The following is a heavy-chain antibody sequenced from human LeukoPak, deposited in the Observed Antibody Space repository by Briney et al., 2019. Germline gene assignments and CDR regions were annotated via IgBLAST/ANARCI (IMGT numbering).Heavy chain of an antibody. CDR2: IYHSGST. Sequence: SETLSLTCAVSGYSISSGYYRGWIRQPPGKGLEWIGSIYHSGSTYYNPSLKSRVTISVDTSKNQFSLKLSSVTAADTAVYYCARLDSTSWIPSDYWGQGTLVTVSS. CDR3: ARLDSTSWIPSDY. CDR1: GYSISSGYY. D-gene: IGHD2-2*01. J-gene: IGHJ4*02. V-gene: IGHV4-38-2*01.